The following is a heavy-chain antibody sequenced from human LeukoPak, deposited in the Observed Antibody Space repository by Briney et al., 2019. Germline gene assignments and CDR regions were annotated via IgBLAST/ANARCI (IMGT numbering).Heavy chain of an antibody. CDR3: AKGLNRYYYYMDV. D-gene: IGHD2/OR15-2a*01. J-gene: IGHJ6*03. V-gene: IGHV3-43*01. CDR1: GFTFSSYG. CDR2: INWDGGRT. Sequence: PGGSLRLSCAASGFTFSSYGMSWVRQAPGKGLEWVSLINWDGGRTYYADSVKGRFTISRDNSKNSLYLEMNSLRIEDTAFYYCAKGLNRYYYYMDVWGKGTTVTISS.